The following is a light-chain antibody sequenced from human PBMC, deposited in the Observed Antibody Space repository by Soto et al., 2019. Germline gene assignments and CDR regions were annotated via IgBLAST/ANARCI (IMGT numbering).Light chain of an antibody. Sequence: EIVLTQSPGTLSLSPGERATLSCRASQSVSNNYLAWYQQKPGQAPRLLIYAASSRATGIPDRFSGSGSGTDFTLTISRLEPEDFAVYYCQQYGSSFRTFGQGTKVDIK. J-gene: IGKJ1*01. V-gene: IGKV3-20*01. CDR3: QQYGSSFRT. CDR1: QSVSNNY. CDR2: AAS.